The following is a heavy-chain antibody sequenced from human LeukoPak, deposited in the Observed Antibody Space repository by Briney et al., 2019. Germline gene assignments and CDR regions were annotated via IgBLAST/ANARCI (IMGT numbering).Heavy chain of an antibody. Sequence: PSETLSLTCTVSGGSISSGGYYWSWTRQHPGKGLEWIGYIYYSGSTYYNPSLKSRVTISVDTSKNQFSLKLSSVTAADTAVYYCARDLEWSPYYMDVWGKGTTVTVSS. CDR1: GGSISSGGYY. J-gene: IGHJ6*03. CDR3: ARDLEWSPYYMDV. D-gene: IGHD3-3*01. V-gene: IGHV4-31*03. CDR2: IYYSGST.